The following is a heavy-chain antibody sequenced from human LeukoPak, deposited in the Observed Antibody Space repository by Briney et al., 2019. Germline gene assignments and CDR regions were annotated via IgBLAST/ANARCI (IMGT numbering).Heavy chain of an antibody. V-gene: IGHV3-53*04. J-gene: IGHJ4*02. CDR2: IYSGGST. CDR3: LVGATTLWDY. Sequence: GGSLRLSCAASGFTVSSNYMSWVRQAPGKGLEWVSVIYSGGSTYYPDSVKGRFTISRHNSKNTLYLQMNGLRAEDTAVYYCLVGATTLWDYWGQGTLVTVSS. CDR1: GFTVSSNY. D-gene: IGHD1-26*01.